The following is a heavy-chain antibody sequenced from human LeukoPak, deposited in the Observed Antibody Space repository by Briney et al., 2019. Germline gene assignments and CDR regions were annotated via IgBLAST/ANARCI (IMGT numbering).Heavy chain of an antibody. CDR3: ARGLGYCSRTSCYPDY. D-gene: IGHD2-2*01. V-gene: IGHV3-64*01. J-gene: IGHJ4*02. CDR1: GFTFNTYA. CDR2: ISGNGDTT. Sequence: GGSLRLSCAASGFTFNTYAMFWVRQAPGKGLEYVSAISGNGDTTYYANSVKGRFTISRDNSKNTLYLQMGSPRAEDMAVYYCARGLGYCSRTSCYPDYWGQGTLVTVSS.